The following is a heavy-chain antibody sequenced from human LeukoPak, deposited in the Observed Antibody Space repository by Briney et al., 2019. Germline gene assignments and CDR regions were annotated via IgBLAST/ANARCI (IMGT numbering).Heavy chain of an antibody. CDR2: INHSGST. Sequence: SETLSLTCAVYGGSFSGYYWSWIRQPPGKGLEWIGEINHSGSTNYNPSLKRRVTISVDASKNQFSLKLSSVTAAATAVYYCARTSIYYDSSGYRSWGPGTLVTVSS. CDR3: ARTSIYYDSSGYRS. CDR1: GGSFSGYY. D-gene: IGHD3-22*01. J-gene: IGHJ5*02. V-gene: IGHV4-34*01.